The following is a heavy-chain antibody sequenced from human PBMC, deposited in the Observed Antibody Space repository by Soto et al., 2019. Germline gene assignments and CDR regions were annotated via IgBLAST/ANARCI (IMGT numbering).Heavy chain of an antibody. D-gene: IGHD3-22*01. CDR3: ASTPQYSSGWYDF. V-gene: IGHV4-59*01. CDR1: GASISNYY. Sequence: TETLSLTCTVSGASISNYYWSWIRQPPGKGLEWIGYIYHSGSTDYNPSLKSRVTISLDTSKNQFSLNLRSLTAADTAMYYCASTPQYSSGWYDFWGQGTLVTVS. CDR2: IYHSGST. J-gene: IGHJ5*01.